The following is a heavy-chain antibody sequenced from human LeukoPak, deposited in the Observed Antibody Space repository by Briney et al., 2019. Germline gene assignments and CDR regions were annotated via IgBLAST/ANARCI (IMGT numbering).Heavy chain of an antibody. D-gene: IGHD6-13*01. V-gene: IGHV3-30*03. J-gene: IGHJ4*02. CDR3: ASSWAYFDS. CDR1: GFTFSSYG. Sequence: GGSLRLSCAASGFTFSSYGMHWLRQAPGKGLEWVAVISYDGSNKYYADSVKGRFTISRDNSKNTLYLQMNSLRAEDTAVYYCASSWAYFDSWGQGTLVTVSS. CDR2: ISYDGSNK.